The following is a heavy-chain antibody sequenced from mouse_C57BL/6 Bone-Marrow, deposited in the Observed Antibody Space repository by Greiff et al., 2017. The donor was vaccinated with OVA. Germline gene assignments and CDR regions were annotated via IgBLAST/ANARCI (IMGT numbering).Heavy chain of an antibody. CDR2: IHPNSGST. CDR1: GYTFTSYW. J-gene: IGHJ4*01. D-gene: IGHD1-1*01. CDR3: ARDPYYGDYAMDY. V-gene: IGHV1-64*01. Sequence: VQLQQPGAELVKPGASVKLSCKASGYTFTSYWMHWVKQRPGQGLEWIGMIHPNSGSTNYNEKFKSKATLTVDKSSSTAYMQLSSLTSEDSAVYYCARDPYYGDYAMDYWGQGTSVTVSS.